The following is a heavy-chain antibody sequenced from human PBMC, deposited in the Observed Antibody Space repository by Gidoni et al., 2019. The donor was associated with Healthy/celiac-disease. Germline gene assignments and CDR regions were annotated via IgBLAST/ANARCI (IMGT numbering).Heavy chain of an antibody. CDR2: ISGSGGST. CDR3: AKLGGYYDILTGYQHNDY. Sequence: EVQLLESGGGLVQPGGSLRLSCAASGFTFSSYAMSWVRQAPGKGLEWVSAISGSGGSTYYADSVKGRFTISRDNSKNTLYLQMNSLRAEDTAVYYCAKLGGYYDILTGYQHNDYWGQGTLVTVSS. J-gene: IGHJ4*02. V-gene: IGHV3-23*01. CDR1: GFTFSSYA. D-gene: IGHD3-9*01.